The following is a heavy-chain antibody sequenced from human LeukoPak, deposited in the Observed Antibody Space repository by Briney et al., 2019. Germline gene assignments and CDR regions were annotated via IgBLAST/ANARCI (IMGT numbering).Heavy chain of an antibody. CDR3: ARESVNYERGLDY. Sequence: GGSLRLSCAASGFTFSRAWMHWVRQSPGKGLVWVSRIDLDGSITGYADSVKGRFTISRDNAKNTLYLQMNSLRAEDTAVYYCARESVNYERGLDYWXXXTXVXXXS. V-gene: IGHV3-74*01. CDR1: GFTFSRAW. CDR2: IDLDGSIT. J-gene: IGHJ4*01. D-gene: IGHD1-7*01.